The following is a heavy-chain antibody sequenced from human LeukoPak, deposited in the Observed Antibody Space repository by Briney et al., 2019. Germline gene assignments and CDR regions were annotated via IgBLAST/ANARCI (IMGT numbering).Heavy chain of an antibody. CDR1: GFTFSSYA. CDR3: AKLGVRFGELFKYNWFDP. Sequence: GGSLRLSCAASGFTFSSYAMSWVRQAPGKGLEWVSAISGSGGSTYYADSVKGRFTISRDNSKNTLYLQMNSLRAEDTAVYYCAKLGVRFGELFKYNWFDPWGQGTLVTVSS. CDR2: ISGSGGST. D-gene: IGHD3-10*01. V-gene: IGHV3-23*01. J-gene: IGHJ5*02.